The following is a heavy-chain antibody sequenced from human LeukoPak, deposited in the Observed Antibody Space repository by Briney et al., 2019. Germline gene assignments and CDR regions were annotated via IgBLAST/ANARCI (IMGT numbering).Heavy chain of an antibody. D-gene: IGHD3-16*01. CDR1: GGSFSGYY. CDR2: INHSGSA. V-gene: IGHV4-34*01. Sequence: PSETLSLTCAVYGGSFSGYYWSWIRQPPGKGLEWIGEINHSGSANYNPSLKSRVTISVDTSKNQFSLKLSSVTAADTAVYYCARGRLGVLGKGLVDYWGQGTLVTVSS. CDR3: ARGRLGVLGKGLVDY. J-gene: IGHJ4*02.